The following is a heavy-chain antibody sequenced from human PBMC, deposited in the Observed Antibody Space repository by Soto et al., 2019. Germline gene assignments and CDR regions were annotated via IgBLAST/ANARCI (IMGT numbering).Heavy chain of an antibody. J-gene: IGHJ4*02. Sequence: GGSLRLSCAASGFIFSTYGIHWVRQAPGKGLEWVAVIWYDGSNKYYADSVKGRFTISRDNSKNTLYLQMNSLRAEDTAVFYCVGDYSSGRLGDDYFEYWGQGTLVTVSS. V-gene: IGHV3-33*01. CDR1: GFIFSTYG. CDR3: VGDYSSGRLGDDYFEY. CDR2: IWYDGSNK. D-gene: IGHD6-19*01.